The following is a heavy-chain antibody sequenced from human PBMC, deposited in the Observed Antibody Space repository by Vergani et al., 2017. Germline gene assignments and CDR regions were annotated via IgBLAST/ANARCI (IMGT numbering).Heavy chain of an antibody. CDR1: GFTFSAYW. CDR2: IKQDGSGK. V-gene: IGHV3-7*01. CDR3: ARDYGSAPPQSRRLLYDIGWFDP. J-gene: IGHJ5*02. Sequence: EVLLVESGGGLVQPGGSLRLSCAASGFTFSAYWMNWVRQAPGKGLEWVANIKQDGSGKYYVDSVKGRFTISRDNANNLVYLQMSSVRADDPAVYYCARDYGSAPPQSRRLLYDIGWFDPWGQGTLVTVSS. D-gene: IGHD3-10*01.